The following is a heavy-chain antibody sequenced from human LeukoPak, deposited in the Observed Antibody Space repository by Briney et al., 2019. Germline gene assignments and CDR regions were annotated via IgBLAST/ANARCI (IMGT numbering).Heavy chain of an antibody. CDR1: GFTFSRYS. CDR3: VRGAYSSSWLNFDY. D-gene: IGHD6-13*01. J-gene: IGHJ4*02. V-gene: IGHV3-30*03. CDR2: IPYDGSNK. Sequence: GGSLRLSCAASGFTFSRYSMNWVRQAPGKGLEWVALIPYDGSNKYYADSVKGRFTVSRDNSKNTLYLQMNSLRAEDTAVYYCVRGAYSSSWLNFDYWGQGTLVTVSS.